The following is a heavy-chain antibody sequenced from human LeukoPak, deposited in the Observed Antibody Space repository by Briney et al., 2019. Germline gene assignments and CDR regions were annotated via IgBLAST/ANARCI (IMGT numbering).Heavy chain of an antibody. CDR3: ARHYDYGGNPDHFKD. Sequence: SETLSLTCTVSGGSISSYYWSWIRQPPGKGLEWIGYIYYSGSTNYNPSLKSRVTISVDTSKNQFSLKLSSVTAADTAVYYCARHYDYGGNPDHFKDWGQGTLVTVSS. D-gene: IGHD4-23*01. CDR1: GGSISSYY. J-gene: IGHJ4*02. CDR2: IYYSGST. V-gene: IGHV4-59*08.